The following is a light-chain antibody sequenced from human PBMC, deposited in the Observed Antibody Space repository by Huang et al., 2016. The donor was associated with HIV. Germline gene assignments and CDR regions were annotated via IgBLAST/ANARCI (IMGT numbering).Light chain of an antibody. CDR3: QQCDNVPFT. V-gene: IGKV1-33*01. CDR1: QDISNN. Sequence: DIQMTQSPSSLSASVGDRVTITCQASQDISNNLNWYQQRPGKAPKLLIYDTSNLETEVPSRFSGSVSGTDFSFTISSLQPEDIATYYCQQCDNVPFTFGPGTKVDIK. CDR2: DTS. J-gene: IGKJ3*01.